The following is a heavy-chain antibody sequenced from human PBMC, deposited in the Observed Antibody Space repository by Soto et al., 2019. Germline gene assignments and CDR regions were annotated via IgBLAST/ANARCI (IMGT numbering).Heavy chain of an antibody. V-gene: IGHV4-59*08. Sequence: SETLSLTCTLSGASISAYQWSWIRQPPGKELEWIGTIYDSGSTKYSPSLRSRVTISRDTPANQFSLSLSSVTAADTAVYYCARHATAVAGTGYFDYWGQGPLVTVSS. D-gene: IGHD6-19*01. CDR2: IYDSGST. CDR1: GASISAYQ. CDR3: ARHATAVAGTGYFDY. J-gene: IGHJ4*02.